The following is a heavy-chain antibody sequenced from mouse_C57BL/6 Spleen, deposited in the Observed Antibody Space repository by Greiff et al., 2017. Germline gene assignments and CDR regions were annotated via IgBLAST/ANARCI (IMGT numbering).Heavy chain of an antibody. Sequence: EVQLQQSGPELVKPGASVKISCKASGYSFTDYNMNWVKQSNGKSLEWIGVINPNYGTTSYNQKFKGKATLTVAQSSSTAYMQLNSLTSEDSAVYYCAKGSYYGYDGGFAYWGQGTLVTVSA. V-gene: IGHV1-39*01. CDR3: AKGSYYGYDGGFAY. J-gene: IGHJ3*01. CDR1: GYSFTDYN. CDR2: INPNYGTT. D-gene: IGHD2-9*01.